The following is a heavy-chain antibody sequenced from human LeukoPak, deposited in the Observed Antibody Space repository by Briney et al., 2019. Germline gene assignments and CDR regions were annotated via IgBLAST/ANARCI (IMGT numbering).Heavy chain of an antibody. CDR1: GYTFTSYD. V-gene: IGHV1-8*01. CDR2: MNPNSGNT. Sequence: ASVKVSCKASGYTFTSYDINWVRQATGQRLEWMGWMNPNSGNTGYAQKFQGRVTMTRNTSISTAYMELSSLRSEDTAVYYCARGVGAAAGTGYYYYMDVWGKGTTVTVSS. J-gene: IGHJ6*03. D-gene: IGHD6-13*01. CDR3: ARGVGAAAGTGYYYYMDV.